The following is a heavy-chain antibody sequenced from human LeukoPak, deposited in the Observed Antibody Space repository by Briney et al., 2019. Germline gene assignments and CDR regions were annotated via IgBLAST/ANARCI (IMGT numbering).Heavy chain of an antibody. CDR3: AKDLEYSYGFSGDY. CDR2: ISGSGGST. Sequence: PGGSLRLSCAASGFTFSSYAMSWVRQAPGKGLERVSAISGSGGSTYYADSVKGRLTISRDNSKNTLYLQMNSLRAEDTAAYYCAKDLEYSYGFSGDYWGQGTLVTVSS. CDR1: GFTFSSYA. J-gene: IGHJ4*02. D-gene: IGHD5-18*01. V-gene: IGHV3-23*01.